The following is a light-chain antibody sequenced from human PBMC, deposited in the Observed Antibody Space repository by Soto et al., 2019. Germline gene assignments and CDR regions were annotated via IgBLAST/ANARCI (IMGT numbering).Light chain of an antibody. J-gene: IGLJ1*01. CDR2: EVS. V-gene: IGLV2-14*01. CDR1: SSNVGYYTY. Sequence: QSALTQPASVSGSPRQSITISCTGSSSNVGYYTYVSWFQQHPGKAPKLMIYEVSNRPSGVSNRFSGSKSGNAASLTISGLQAEDEADYYCSSFTATSTYAFGTGTKLTVL. CDR3: SSFTATSTYA.